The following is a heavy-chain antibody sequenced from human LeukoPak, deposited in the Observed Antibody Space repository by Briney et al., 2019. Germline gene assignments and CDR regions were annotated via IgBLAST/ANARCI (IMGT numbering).Heavy chain of an antibody. CDR2: ISSNGGST. Sequence: GGSLRLSCSASGFTFSSYAMHWVRQAPGKGLEYVSAISSNGGSTYYADSVKGRFTISRDNSKNTLYLQMSSLRAEDTAVYYCVKSTSAAIGVRYYYGMDVRGKGTTVTVSS. V-gene: IGHV3-64D*06. D-gene: IGHD2-2*01. J-gene: IGHJ6*04. CDR1: GFTFSSYA. CDR3: VKSTSAAIGVRYYYGMDV.